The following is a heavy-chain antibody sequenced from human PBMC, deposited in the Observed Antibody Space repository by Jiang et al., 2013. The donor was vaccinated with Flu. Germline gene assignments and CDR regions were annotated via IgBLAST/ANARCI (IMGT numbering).Heavy chain of an antibody. CDR3: ARRSELGIRFDY. D-gene: IGHD7-27*01. J-gene: IGHJ4*02. CDR1: GGSISSSSYY. CDR2: IYYSGST. V-gene: IGHV4-39*01. Sequence: GLVKPSETLSLTCTVSGGSISSSSYYWGWIRQPPGKGLEWIGSIYYSGSTYYNPSLKSRVTISVDTSKNQFSLKLSSVTAADTAVYYCARRSELGIRFDYWGQGTLVTVSS.